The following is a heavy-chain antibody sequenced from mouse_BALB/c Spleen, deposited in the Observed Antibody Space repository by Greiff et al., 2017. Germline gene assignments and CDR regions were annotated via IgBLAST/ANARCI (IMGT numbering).Heavy chain of an antibody. CDR3: ARKYRYGRYYFDY. V-gene: IGHV1-9*01. Sequence: QVQLQQSGAELMKPGASVKISCKATGYTFSSYWLEWVKQRPGHGLEWIGEILPGSGSTNYNEKFKGKATFTADTSSNTAYMQLSSLTSEDSAVYYCARKYRYGRYYFDYWGQGTTLTVSS. CDR2: ILPGSGST. D-gene: IGHD2-14*01. J-gene: IGHJ2*01. CDR1: GYTFSSYW.